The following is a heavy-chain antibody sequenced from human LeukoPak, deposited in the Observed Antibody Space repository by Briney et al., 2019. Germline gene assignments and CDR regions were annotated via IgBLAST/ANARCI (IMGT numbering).Heavy chain of an antibody. Sequence: QPGRSLRLSCVASGFIFSTYAVHWVRQAPGKGLEWVAVISSDGNNKYYADSVKGRFSISRDDSKNTLYLQMNSLRTEDTAVYYCARAEVYWYGYWGQGTLVTVSS. V-gene: IGHV3-30-3*01. D-gene: IGHD2-8*02. J-gene: IGHJ4*02. CDR1: GFIFSTYA. CDR2: ISSDGNNK. CDR3: ARAEVYWYGY.